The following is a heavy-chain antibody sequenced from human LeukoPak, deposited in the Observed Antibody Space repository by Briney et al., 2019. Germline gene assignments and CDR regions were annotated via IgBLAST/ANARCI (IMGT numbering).Heavy chain of an antibody. Sequence: GGSLRLSCAASGFTVSSNYMSWVRQAPGKGLEWVSVIYSGGSTYYAGSVKGRFTISRDTSKNTLYLQMNSLRAEDTAVYYCARDKEYYYDSSGYYYYYYMDVWGKGTTVTVSS. CDR3: ARDKEYYYDSSGYYYYYYMDV. J-gene: IGHJ6*03. CDR1: GFTVSSNY. CDR2: IYSGGST. D-gene: IGHD3-22*01. V-gene: IGHV3-53*01.